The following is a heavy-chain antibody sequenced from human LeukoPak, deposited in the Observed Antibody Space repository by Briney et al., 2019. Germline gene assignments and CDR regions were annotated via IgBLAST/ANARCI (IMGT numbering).Heavy chain of an antibody. Sequence: GASVKVSCKASGGTFSSYAISWVRQAPGQGLEWMGGIIPIFGTANYAQKFQGRVTITTDESTSTAYMELSSLRSEDTAVYYCARVRIAAPNERLSFDYWGQGTLVTVSS. CDR3: ARVRIAAPNERLSFDY. D-gene: IGHD6-13*01. CDR2: IIPIFGTA. V-gene: IGHV1-69*05. J-gene: IGHJ4*02. CDR1: GGTFSSYA.